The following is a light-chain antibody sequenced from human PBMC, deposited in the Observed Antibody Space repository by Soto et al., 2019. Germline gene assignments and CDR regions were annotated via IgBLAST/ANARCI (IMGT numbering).Light chain of an antibody. CDR1: QSVNSD. CDR3: QQYNNWPLT. V-gene: IGKV3-15*01. Sequence: EIVLTQSPATLSVSPGERATLSCRASQSVNSDLAWFQQKPGQAPRLLIYGASTRATGIPARFSGSVSGTEFTLTISGLQSEGFAIYYCQQYNNWPLTFGGGTKVEIK. CDR2: GAS. J-gene: IGKJ4*01.